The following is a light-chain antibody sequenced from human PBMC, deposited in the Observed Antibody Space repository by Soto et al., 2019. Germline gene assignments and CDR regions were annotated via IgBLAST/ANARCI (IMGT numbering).Light chain of an antibody. CDR2: DAS. CDR3: QQRYNWPNT. V-gene: IGKV3-11*01. Sequence: EIVLTQSPATLSLSPGERATLSCRTSQSVGTYLAWYQHNPGQAPRLLIYDASNRATGIPARFSGSGSGTDFTLTISSPEPEDFAVYYCQQRYNWPNTFGQATMLEIK. J-gene: IGKJ2*01. CDR1: QSVGTY.